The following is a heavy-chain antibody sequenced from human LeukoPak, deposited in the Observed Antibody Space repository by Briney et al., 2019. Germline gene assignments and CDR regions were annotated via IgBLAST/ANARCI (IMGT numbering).Heavy chain of an antibody. CDR2: INGDGSGT. V-gene: IGHV3-74*01. J-gene: IGHJ5*02. D-gene: IGHD2-2*01. CDR1: GFTFSSYW. Sequence: GGSLRLSCAASGFTFSSYWMHWVRQDPGKGLVWVSRINGDGSGTRYADSVKGRFTISRDNAKNRVSLQMNSLGAEHTAVYYCARESFGSSIDLWGQGTLVTVSS. CDR3: ARESFGSSIDL.